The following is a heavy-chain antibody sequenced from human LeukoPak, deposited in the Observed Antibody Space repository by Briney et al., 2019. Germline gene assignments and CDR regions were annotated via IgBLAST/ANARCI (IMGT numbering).Heavy chain of an antibody. Sequence: GGSLRLSCAASGFTFSSYEMNWVRQAPGKGLECVSYISSSGSTIHYADSVKGRFTISRDNAKNSLYLQMNSLRAEDTAVYYCAGEGGIWYFDLWGRGTLVTVSS. CDR1: GFTFSSYE. CDR2: ISSSGSTI. J-gene: IGHJ2*01. V-gene: IGHV3-48*03. CDR3: AGEGGIWYFDL.